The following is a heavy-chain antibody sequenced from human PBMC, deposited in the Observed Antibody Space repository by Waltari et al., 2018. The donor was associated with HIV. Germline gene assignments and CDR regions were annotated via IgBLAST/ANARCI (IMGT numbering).Heavy chain of an antibody. CDR3: ASLSRATFYYGMDV. V-gene: IGHV4-39*01. CDR2: IYYSGST. D-gene: IGHD5-12*01. J-gene: IGHJ6*01. Sequence: QLQLQESGPGLVKPSETLSLTCTVSGGSISSSSYYWGWIRQPPGKGLEWIGSIYYSGSTYYNPSLKSRVTISVDTSKNQFSLKLSSVTAADTAVYYCASLSRATFYYGMDVWGQGTTVTVSS. CDR1: GGSISSSSYY.